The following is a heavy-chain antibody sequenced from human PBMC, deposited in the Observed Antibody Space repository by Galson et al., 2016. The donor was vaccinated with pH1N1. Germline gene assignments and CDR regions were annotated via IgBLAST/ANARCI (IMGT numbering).Heavy chain of an antibody. CDR3: ARGRKYAMDV. J-gene: IGHJ6*02. V-gene: IGHV1-8*01. CDR1: GYTFTSYD. Sequence: SVKVSCKASGYTFTSYDINWVRQATGQGLEWMGWMYPNSGNTGSAQKFQGRVTMTRNSSITTAYMELSSLRFEDTAVYCARGRKYAMDVWGQGTTVTVSS. CDR2: MYPNSGNT. D-gene: IGHD1-14*01.